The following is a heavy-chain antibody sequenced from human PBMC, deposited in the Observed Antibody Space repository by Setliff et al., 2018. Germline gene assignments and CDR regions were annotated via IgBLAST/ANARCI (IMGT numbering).Heavy chain of an antibody. Sequence: PSETLSLTCTVSGGSISSSSYYWGWIRQPPGKGLEWIGSIYYSGSTYYNPSLKSRVTISVDTSKNQFSLKLSSVTAADTAVDYCARDKPEGYNFWSGYLGGGLMDVWGQGTTVT. V-gene: IGHV4-39*07. D-gene: IGHD3-3*01. CDR1: GGSISSSSYY. J-gene: IGHJ6*02. CDR2: IYYSGST. CDR3: ARDKPEGYNFWSGYLGGGLMDV.